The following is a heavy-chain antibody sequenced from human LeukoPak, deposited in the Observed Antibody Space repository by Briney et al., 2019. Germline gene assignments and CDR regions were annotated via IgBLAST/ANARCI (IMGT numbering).Heavy chain of an antibody. D-gene: IGHD4-17*01. CDR3: ARDSHDYGDYVSFDY. V-gene: IGHV3-21*01. Sequence: NPGGSLRLSCAASGFTISSYSMNWVRQAPGKGLEWVSSISSSSSYIYYADSVKGRFTISRDNAKNSLYLQMNSLRAEDTAVYYCARDSHDYGDYVSFDYWGQGTLVTVSS. CDR1: GFTISSYS. J-gene: IGHJ4*02. CDR2: ISSSSSYI.